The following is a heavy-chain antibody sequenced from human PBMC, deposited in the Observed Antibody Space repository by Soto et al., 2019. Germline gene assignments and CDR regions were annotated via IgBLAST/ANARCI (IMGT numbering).Heavy chain of an antibody. CDR1: GGSVSSGSYY. CDR3: ARIRGYSGDGSYYYGMDV. Sequence: QVQLQESGPGLVKPSETLSLTCTVSGGSVSSGSYYWSWILQPPGKGLEWLGYIYYSGSTNYNPSLKSRVTISVDTSKNRFSLKLSSVTAADTAVYYCARIRGYSGDGSYYYGMDVWGQGTTVTVSS. V-gene: IGHV4-61*01. CDR2: IYYSGST. D-gene: IGHD5-12*01. J-gene: IGHJ6*02.